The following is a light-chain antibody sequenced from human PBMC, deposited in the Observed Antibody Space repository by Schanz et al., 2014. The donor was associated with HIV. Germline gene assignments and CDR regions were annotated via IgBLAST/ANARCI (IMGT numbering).Light chain of an antibody. J-gene: IGKJ1*01. CDR3: QQLDTSPLT. CDR1: QSISSW. V-gene: IGKV1-5*03. CDR2: KAS. Sequence: DIQMTQSPSTLSASVGDRVTITCRASQSISSWLAWYQQKPGKAPKLLIYKASSLESGVPSRFSGSGSGTEFTLTISSLQPDDFATYYCQQLDTSPLTFGLGTKVAIK.